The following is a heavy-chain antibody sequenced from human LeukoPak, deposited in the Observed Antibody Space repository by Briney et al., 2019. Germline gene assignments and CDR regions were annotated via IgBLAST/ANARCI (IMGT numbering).Heavy chain of an antibody. CDR1: GYTFTSYG. V-gene: IGHV1-18*01. CDR3: ARDRGFYYDSGSVY. D-gene: IGHD3-10*01. Sequence: ASVKVSCKASGYTFTSYGISWVRQAPGQGFEWMGWINAYNGDTNYAQTLQGRVTMATDTSTSTAYMELRSLRSDDTAVYYCARDRGFYYDSGSVYWGQGTLVTVSS. CDR2: INAYNGDT. J-gene: IGHJ4*02.